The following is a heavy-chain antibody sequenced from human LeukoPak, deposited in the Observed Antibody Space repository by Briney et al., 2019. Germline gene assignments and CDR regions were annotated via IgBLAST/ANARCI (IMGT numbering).Heavy chain of an antibody. D-gene: IGHD4-17*01. CDR3: ASARWDV. J-gene: IGHJ6*02. Sequence: GSLRLSCAASGFTFTNAWMTWVRQPPGKGLEWIGEIYHNGKSNYNPSLWSRVTISVDTSKNQFSLRLTSVTAADTAVYYCASARWDVWGRGTTVTVSS. V-gene: IGHV4-34*01. CDR1: GFTFTNAW. CDR2: IYHNGKS.